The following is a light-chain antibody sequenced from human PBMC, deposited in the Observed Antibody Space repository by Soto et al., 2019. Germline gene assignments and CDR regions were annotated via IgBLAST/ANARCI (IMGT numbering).Light chain of an antibody. CDR3: QLSQQRSSWPPIA. V-gene: IGKV3-11*01. J-gene: IGKJ5*01. Sequence: EIVLTQSPATLSLSPGERATLSCRASQSVSSYLAWYQQKPGQAPRLLIYDASNRATGIPARFSGSGSGTDFTRSISSLEPEDFAVYYCQLSQQRSSWPPIAFGQGTRLEIK. CDR1: QSVSSY. CDR2: DAS.